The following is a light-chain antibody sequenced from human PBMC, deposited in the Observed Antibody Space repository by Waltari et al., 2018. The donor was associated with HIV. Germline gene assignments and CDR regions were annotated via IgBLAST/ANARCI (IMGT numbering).Light chain of an antibody. CDR3: AVWDDSLNGNVI. J-gene: IGLJ2*01. CDR1: TSNIGSNA. V-gene: IGLV1-44*01. Sequence: GQRVTISCSGSTSNIGSNAVNWYQQLPGTAPKLVIYTNNQRMPGVPDRFTGSKSGTSASLAISGLQSEDEAHYYCAVWDDSLNGNVIFGGGTKLTAL. CDR2: TNN.